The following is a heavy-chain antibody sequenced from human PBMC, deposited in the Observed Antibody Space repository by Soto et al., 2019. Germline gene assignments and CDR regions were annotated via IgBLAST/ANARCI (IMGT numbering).Heavy chain of an antibody. CDR2: ISAYNGNL. Sequence: QVQLVQSGAEVKMPGASVKVSCKASGYTFINYGISWVRHAPGQGLEWMGWISAYNGNLNYAPKIQGRVTMTTDASTTTAYMEMRSLGSDDTAVYYCVIDCISGAEPVEFWGQWTMVTVSS. CDR3: VIDCISGAEPVEF. J-gene: IGHJ3*01. CDR1: GYTFINYG. V-gene: IGHV1-18*01. D-gene: IGHD1-20*01.